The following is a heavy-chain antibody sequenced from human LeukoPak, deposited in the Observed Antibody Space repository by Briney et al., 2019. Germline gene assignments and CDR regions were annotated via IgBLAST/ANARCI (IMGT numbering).Heavy chain of an antibody. V-gene: IGHV3-48*01. Sequence: GGSLRLSCAASGFTFSSYSMNWVRQAPGKGLEWVSYISSSSSTIYYADSVKGRSTISRNNAKNSLYLQMNGLRAEDTAVYYCAKSPSFGVVIMYYFDYWGQGTLVTVSS. J-gene: IGHJ4*02. CDR1: GFTFSSYS. CDR2: ISSSSSTI. D-gene: IGHD3-3*01. CDR3: AKSPSFGVVIMYYFDY.